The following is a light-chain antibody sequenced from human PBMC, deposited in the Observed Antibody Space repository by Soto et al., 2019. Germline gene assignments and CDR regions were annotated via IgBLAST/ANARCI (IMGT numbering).Light chain of an antibody. CDR3: QHYNSYSEA. J-gene: IGKJ1*01. CDR1: QTISSW. Sequence: DIQMTQSPSTLSASVVERFTITCRASQTISSWLAWYQQKPGKAPKLLIYKASTLKSGVPSRFSGSGSGTEFTLTISSLQPDDFATYYCQHYNSYSEAFGQGTKVDIK. CDR2: KAS. V-gene: IGKV1-5*03.